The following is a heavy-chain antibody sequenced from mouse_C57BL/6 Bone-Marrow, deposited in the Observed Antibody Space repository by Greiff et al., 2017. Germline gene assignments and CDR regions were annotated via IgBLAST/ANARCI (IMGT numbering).Heavy chain of an antibody. V-gene: IGHV1-80*01. D-gene: IGHD1-1*01. CDR3: AAGDYYGSSYVGFAF. CDR1: GYAFSSYW. J-gene: IGHJ3*01. CDR2: IYPGAGDT. Sequence: VQLQQSGAELVKPGASVKISCKASGYAFSSYWMNWVKQRPGKGLEWIGQIYPGAGDTNYNGKFKGQATLDADKSSSTAYMQLSSLTSEDSAVYFCAAGDYYGSSYVGFAFWGQGTLVTVSA.